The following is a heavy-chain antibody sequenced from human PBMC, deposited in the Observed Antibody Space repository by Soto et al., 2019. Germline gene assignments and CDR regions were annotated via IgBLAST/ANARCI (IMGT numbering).Heavy chain of an antibody. CDR3: ARGTYYYDLDY. D-gene: IGHD3-22*01. Sequence: QVQLVQSGAEEKKPGASVKVSCKASGYTFTSYAMNWVRQAPGQRLEWMGWINAGNGNKKYSQKFQCRVNITRDTSAITAYMELSSVRSEDTAVYYWARGTYYYDLDYWGQGTLVTVSS. CDR2: INAGNGNK. J-gene: IGHJ4*02. V-gene: IGHV1-3*05. CDR1: GYTFTSYA.